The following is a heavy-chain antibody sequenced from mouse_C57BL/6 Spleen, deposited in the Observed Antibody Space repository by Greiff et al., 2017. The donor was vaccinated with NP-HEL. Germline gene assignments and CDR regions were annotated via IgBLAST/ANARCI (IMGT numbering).Heavy chain of an antibody. CDR3: AIGGLGLFAY. CDR1: GYSFTGYY. D-gene: IGHD4-1*01. J-gene: IGHJ3*01. CDR2: INPSTGGT. V-gene: IGHV1-42*01. Sequence: EVQLQQSGPELVKPGASVKISCKASGYSFTGYYMNWVKQSPEKSLEWIGEINPSTGGTTYNQKFKAKATLTVDKSSSTAYMQLKSLTSEDSAVYYCAIGGLGLFAYGGQGTLVTVSA.